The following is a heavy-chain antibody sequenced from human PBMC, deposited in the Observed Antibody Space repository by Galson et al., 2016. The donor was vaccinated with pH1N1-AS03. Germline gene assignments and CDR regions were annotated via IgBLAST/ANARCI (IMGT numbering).Heavy chain of an antibody. D-gene: IGHD2-15*01. Sequence: RGTTYHNPSLDSRLTISLDTSKNHFSLTLTSVTAADTAMYYCARDRRDCSGGSCSQDGWFDPWGQGTLVVVSS. CDR3: ARDRRDCSGGSCSQDGWFDP. V-gene: IGHV4-39*07. J-gene: IGHJ5*02. CDR2: RGTT.